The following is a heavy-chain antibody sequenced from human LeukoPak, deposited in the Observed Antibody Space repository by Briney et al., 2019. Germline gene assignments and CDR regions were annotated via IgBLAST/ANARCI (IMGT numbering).Heavy chain of an antibody. CDR3: ARRYGLSENWFDP. Sequence: GGSLRLSCAASGFTFSSYWMSWVRQAPGKGLEWVANIKQDGSEKYYVDSVKGRFTISRDNAKNSLYLQMNSLRAEDTAVYYCARRYGLSENWFDPWGQGTLVTVSS. D-gene: IGHD3-10*01. J-gene: IGHJ5*02. V-gene: IGHV3-7*01. CDR2: IKQDGSEK. CDR1: GFTFSSYW.